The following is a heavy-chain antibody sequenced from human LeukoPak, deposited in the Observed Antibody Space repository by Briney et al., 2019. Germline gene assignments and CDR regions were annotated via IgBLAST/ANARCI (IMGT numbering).Heavy chain of an antibody. J-gene: IGHJ3*02. CDR1: GFTFSSSA. CDR2: MKQDGSEI. V-gene: IGHV3-7*03. D-gene: IGHD6-13*01. Sequence: GGSLRLSCAASGFTFSSSAMSWVRQVPGKGLEWVANMKQDGSEIYYLDSVKGRFTISRDNAKNSLYLEMNSLRAEDSALYYCTREGYTSSALDAFDIWGQGTMVTVS. CDR3: TREGYTSSALDAFDI.